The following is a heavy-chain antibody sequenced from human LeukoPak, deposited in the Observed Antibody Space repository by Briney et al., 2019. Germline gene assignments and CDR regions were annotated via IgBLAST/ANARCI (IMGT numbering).Heavy chain of an antibody. CDR1: GGSISPYY. Sequence: SETLSLTCAVSGGSISPYYWMWIRQPPGKGLKWIGYISYSGSTSFNPSLKSRVAISLDTSTNQVSLKLRSVTAADTAVYYCARAGSYRLTTTLWGQGTLVTVSS. CDR2: ISYSGST. CDR3: ARAGSYRLTTTL. J-gene: IGHJ4*02. D-gene: IGHD4-17*01. V-gene: IGHV4-59*01.